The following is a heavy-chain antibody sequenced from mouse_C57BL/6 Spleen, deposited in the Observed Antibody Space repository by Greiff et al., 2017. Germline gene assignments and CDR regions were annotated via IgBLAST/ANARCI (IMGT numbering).Heavy chain of an antibody. CDR1: GYTFTSYW. Sequence: QVQLQQPGAELVKPGASVKMSCKASGYTFTSYWITWVKQRPGQGLEWIGDISPGSGSTNYNEKFKSKATLTVDTSASTAYMQLSSLTSEDAAVYYCAREGDQYYFDYWGQGTTLTVSS. CDR3: AREGDQYYFDY. J-gene: IGHJ2*01. V-gene: IGHV1-55*01. CDR2: ISPGSGST.